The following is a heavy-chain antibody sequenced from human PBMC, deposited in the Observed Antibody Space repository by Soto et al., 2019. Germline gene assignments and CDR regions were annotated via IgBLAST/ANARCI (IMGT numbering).Heavy chain of an antibody. CDR2: ISFSGNTI. J-gene: IGHJ4*02. CDR1: GFTFDDYG. Sequence: GGSLRLSCAASGFTFDDYGMNWVRQAPGKRLEWVSFISFSGNTIYYADSVRGRFTISRDNAKSTLFLQMDSLRDDDTATYYCARRLDPLQYSDYWGRGTLVTVSS. D-gene: IGHD5-18*01. V-gene: IGHV3-48*02. CDR3: ARRLDPLQYSDY.